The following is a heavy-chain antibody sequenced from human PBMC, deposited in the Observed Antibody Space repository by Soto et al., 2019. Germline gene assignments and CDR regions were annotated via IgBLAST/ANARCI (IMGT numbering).Heavy chain of an antibody. J-gene: IGHJ6*02. CDR1: GFTFSSYA. V-gene: IGHV3-30-3*01. CDR3: ARDLMLASSHLYYYYYGMDV. D-gene: IGHD2-8*01. Sequence: PGGSLRLSCAASGFTFSSYALHWVRQAPGKGLEWVAVISYDGSNKYYADSVKGRFTISRDNSKNTLYLQMNSLRAEDTAVYYCARDLMLASSHLYYYYYGMDVWGQGTTVTVSS. CDR2: ISYDGSNK.